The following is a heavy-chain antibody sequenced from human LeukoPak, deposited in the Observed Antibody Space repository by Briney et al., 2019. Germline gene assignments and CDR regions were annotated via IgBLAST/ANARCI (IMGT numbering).Heavy chain of an antibody. CDR2: FYYSGST. CDR1: GGSITSSSYY. V-gene: IGHV4-39*01. J-gene: IGHJ4*02. D-gene: IGHD5-24*01. CDR3: ARGRRDGYNLEYFDK. Sequence: SETLSLTCTVSGGSITSSSYYWGWIRQPPGKGLQWIGSFYYSGSTYYNPSLKSRVTIYVDTSKNRFSLKLSSVTAADTAVYYCARGRRDGYNLEYFDKWGQGTPVTVSS.